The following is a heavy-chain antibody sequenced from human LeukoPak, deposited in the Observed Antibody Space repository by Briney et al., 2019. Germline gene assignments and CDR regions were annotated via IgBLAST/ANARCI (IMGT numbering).Heavy chain of an antibody. V-gene: IGHV3-7*01. CDR1: GFTFSSYW. CDR2: IKLDGSEK. D-gene: IGHD2-2*02. CDR3: AREIPMSAFDI. J-gene: IGHJ3*02. Sequence: GGSLRLSCAASGFTFSSYWMSWVRQAPGKGLEWVANIKLDGSEKYYVDSVKGRFTISRDNAKNSLYLQMNSLRAEDTAVYYCAREIPMSAFDIWGQGTMVTVSS.